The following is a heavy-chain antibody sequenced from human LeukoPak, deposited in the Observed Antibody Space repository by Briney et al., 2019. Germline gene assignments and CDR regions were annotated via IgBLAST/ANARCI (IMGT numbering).Heavy chain of an antibody. J-gene: IGHJ4*02. CDR2: IYYSGST. Sequence: SEALSLTCTVSGGSISTYYWSWIRQPPGKGLEWIGYIYYSGSTNYNPSLKSRVTISVDTSKNQFSLRLSSVTAADTAVYYCARFMATTDWGQGTLVTVSS. CDR1: GGSISTYY. CDR3: ARFMATTD. V-gene: IGHV4-59*12. D-gene: IGHD5-24*01.